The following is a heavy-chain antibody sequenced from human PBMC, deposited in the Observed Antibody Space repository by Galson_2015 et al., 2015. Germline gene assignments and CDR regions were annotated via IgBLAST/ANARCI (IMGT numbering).Heavy chain of an antibody. CDR3: ARLTYYYDSSGYYYLYYFDY. J-gene: IGHJ4*02. Sequence: ETLSLTCTVSGGSISSSSYYWGLIRQPPGQGLEWIGSIYYSGSTYYNPSLKSRVTISVDTSKNQFSLKLSSVTAADTAVYYCARLTYYYDSSGYYYLYYFDYWGQGTLVTVSS. V-gene: IGHV4-39*01. D-gene: IGHD3-22*01. CDR2: IYYSGST. CDR1: GGSISSSSYY.